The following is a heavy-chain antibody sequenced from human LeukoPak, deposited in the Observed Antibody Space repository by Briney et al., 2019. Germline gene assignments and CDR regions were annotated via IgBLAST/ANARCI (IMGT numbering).Heavy chain of an antibody. D-gene: IGHD2-21*01. J-gene: IGHJ4*02. CDR3: ARGDSPYFDY. CDR2: IYYSGST. Sequence: SETLSLTCTVSGGSISSSSYYWGWIRQPPGKGLEWIGSIYYSGSTNYNPSLKSRVTISVDASKNQFSLKLSSVTAADTAVYYCARGDSPYFDYWGQGTLVTVSS. CDR1: GGSISSSSYY. V-gene: IGHV4-39*07.